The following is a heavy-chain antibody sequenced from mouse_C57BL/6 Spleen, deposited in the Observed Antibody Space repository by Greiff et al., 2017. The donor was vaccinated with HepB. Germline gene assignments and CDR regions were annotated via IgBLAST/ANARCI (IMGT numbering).Heavy chain of an antibody. CDR2: ISSGSSTI. CDR1: GFTFSDYG. D-gene: IGHD1-1*01. CDR3: ATYGACFAY. J-gene: IGHJ3*01. Sequence: EVKLMESGGGLVKPGGSLKLSCAASGFTFSDYGMHWVRQAPEKGLEWVAYISSGSSTIYYADTVKGRFTISRDNAKNTLFLQMTSLRSEDTAMYYCATYGACFAYWGEGTLVTVSA. V-gene: IGHV5-17*01.